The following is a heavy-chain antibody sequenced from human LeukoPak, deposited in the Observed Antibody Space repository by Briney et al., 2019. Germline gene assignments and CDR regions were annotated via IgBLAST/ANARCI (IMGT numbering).Heavy chain of an antibody. CDR1: GGSFSGYY. CDR3: ARGRGLSTTNFDY. J-gene: IGHJ4*02. V-gene: IGHV4-34*01. D-gene: IGHD2-2*01. Sequence: PSETLSLTCAVYGGSFSGYYWSWIRQPPGKGLEWSGEINHSGSTNYNPSLKSRVTISVDTSKNQFSLKLSSVTAADTAVYYCARGRGLSTTNFDYWGQGTLVTVSS. CDR2: INHSGST.